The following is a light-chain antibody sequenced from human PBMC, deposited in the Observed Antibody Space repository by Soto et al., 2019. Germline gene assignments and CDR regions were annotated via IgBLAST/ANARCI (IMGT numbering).Light chain of an antibody. CDR1: QSVTNNF. CDR3: QHYVTSPLT. Sequence: PEERATLSCRASQSVTNNFLAWYQQKPGQAPRLLIYAASSRATGIPDRFSGSGSGTDFTLAISTLEPEDFAVYFCQHYVTSPLTFGQGTKVEIK. CDR2: AAS. V-gene: IGKV3-20*01. J-gene: IGKJ1*01.